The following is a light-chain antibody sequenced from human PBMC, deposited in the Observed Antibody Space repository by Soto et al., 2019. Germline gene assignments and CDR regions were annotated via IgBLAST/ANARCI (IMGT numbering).Light chain of an antibody. CDR1: QGIRND. CDR2: AAA. Sequence: IQMTQSPSSLSASVGDRVTITFRASQGIRNDLYWYQQKPGKAPRVLIYAAAGLQSGIPSRFSGSGSGTDFTLTITSLQPEDFATYYCLQDYNYPWTFGQGTKVDIK. CDR3: LQDYNYPWT. V-gene: IGKV1-6*01. J-gene: IGKJ1*01.